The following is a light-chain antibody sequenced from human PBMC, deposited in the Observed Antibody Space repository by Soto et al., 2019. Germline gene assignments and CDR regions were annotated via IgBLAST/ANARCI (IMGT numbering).Light chain of an antibody. CDR2: DVT. Sequence: QSVLTQPASVSGSPGQSITISCTGTSSDVGGYNYVSWYQQYPGKAPKLMIYDVTNRPSGVSNRFSGSKSGITASLTISGLQAEDEADYSCGSYRISNAVFGTGTKLTVL. V-gene: IGLV2-14*01. J-gene: IGLJ1*01. CDR1: SSDVGGYNY. CDR3: GSYRISNAV.